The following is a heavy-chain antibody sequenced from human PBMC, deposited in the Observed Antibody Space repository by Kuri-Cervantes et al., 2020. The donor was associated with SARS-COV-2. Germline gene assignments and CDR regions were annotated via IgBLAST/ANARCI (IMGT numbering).Heavy chain of an antibody. D-gene: IGHD5-12*01. CDR1: GFTVSSNY. Sequence: GGSLRLSCAASGFTVSSNYMSWVRQAPGKGLEWVSVIYSGGSTYYADSVKGRFTISRDNSKNSLYLQMNSLRTEDTALHYCAKEDGSGYYLVYWGQGTLVTVSS. J-gene: IGHJ4*02. CDR2: IYSGGST. V-gene: IGHV3-53*05. CDR3: AKEDGSGYYLVY.